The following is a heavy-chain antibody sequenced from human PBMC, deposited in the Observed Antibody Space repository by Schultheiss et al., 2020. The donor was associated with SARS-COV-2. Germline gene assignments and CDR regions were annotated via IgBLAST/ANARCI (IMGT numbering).Heavy chain of an antibody. Sequence: SETLSLTCTVSGGSISSYYWRWIRQPPGKGLEWIGYIYYSGSTNYNPSLKSRVTISVDTSKNQFSLKLSSVTAADTAVYYCARGQLWFDYWGQGTLVTVSS. V-gene: IGHV4-59*01. D-gene: IGHD3-10*01. J-gene: IGHJ4*02. CDR2: IYYSGST. CDR1: GGSISSYY. CDR3: ARGQLWFDY.